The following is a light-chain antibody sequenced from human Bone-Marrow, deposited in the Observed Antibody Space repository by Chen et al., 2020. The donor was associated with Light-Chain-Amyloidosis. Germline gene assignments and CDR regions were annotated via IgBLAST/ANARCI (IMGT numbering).Light chain of an antibody. CDR2: DDS. J-gene: IGLJ3*02. CDR1: NIGSTS. V-gene: IGLV3-21*02. CDR3: QVWDRSSDRPV. Sequence: SYVLTQPSSVSVAQAQTATIACGGNNIGSTSVHWYQQTPGQAPLLVVYDDSDRPSGIPERLSGSNSGNTATLTISRVEAGDEADYYCQVWDRSSDRPVFGGGTKLTVL.